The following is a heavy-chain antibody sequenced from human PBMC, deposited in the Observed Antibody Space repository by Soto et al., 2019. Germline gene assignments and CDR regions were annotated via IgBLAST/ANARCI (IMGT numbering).Heavy chain of an antibody. CDR3: ARVRVVATTFYYCYAMDV. Sequence: QVQLQQWGAGLLKPSETLSLTCAVYGGSFSGYYWSWIRQPPGKGLEWIGEINQSGSTNHNPSLKSRVALSVDTSKHQFSLKLSSVTAADTAVYYCARVRVVATTFYYCYAMDVWGQGTTVTVSS. J-gene: IGHJ6*02. D-gene: IGHD5-12*01. V-gene: IGHV4-34*01. CDR1: GGSFSGYY. CDR2: INQSGST.